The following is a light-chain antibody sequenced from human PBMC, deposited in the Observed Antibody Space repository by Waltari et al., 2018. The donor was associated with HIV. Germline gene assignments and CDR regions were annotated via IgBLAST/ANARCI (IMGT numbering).Light chain of an antibody. Sequence: QSALTQPPSVSGSLGQSVTISCTGPSRDIGAYNRVSWYQQSPGTAPKLRIYEVTHRPSGVPVRFSGSKSGNTASLTISGLQADDEADYYCSSYTTSSTWVFGGGTKLTVL. CDR2: EVT. CDR1: SRDIGAYNR. J-gene: IGLJ3*02. CDR3: SSYTTSSTWV. V-gene: IGLV2-18*02.